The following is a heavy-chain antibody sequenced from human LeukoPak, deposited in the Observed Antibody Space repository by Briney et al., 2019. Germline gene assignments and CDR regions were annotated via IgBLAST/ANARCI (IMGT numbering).Heavy chain of an antibody. Sequence: SETLSLTCTVSGGSISDSYWGWIRHPPGKGLEWIGYIYYSGSTKYNPSLMSRVTISIDTSKNQFSLKLSSVSAADSAVYYCARRIQENRMTTANNWFDPWAREPWSPSP. V-gene: IGHV4-59*08. CDR3: ARRIQENRMTTANNWFDP. J-gene: IGHJ5*02. CDR1: GGSISDSY. D-gene: IGHD4-17*01. CDR2: IYYSGST.